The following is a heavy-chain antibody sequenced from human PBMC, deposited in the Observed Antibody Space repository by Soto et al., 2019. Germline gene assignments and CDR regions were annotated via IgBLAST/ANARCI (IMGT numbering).Heavy chain of an antibody. V-gene: IGHV4-4*07. CDR2: IYSSGST. CDR3: ARGQRFSDWFDP. J-gene: IGHJ5*02. D-gene: IGHD3-3*01. Sequence: RSLTCTVTGGAISGYYWTWIRQSDGEGLEWIGRIYSSGSTNYNPSLKSRVTISLDTSMNYFSLRLSSVTAADTAVYYCARGQRFSDWFDPWGQGTLVTVSS. CDR1: GGAISGYY.